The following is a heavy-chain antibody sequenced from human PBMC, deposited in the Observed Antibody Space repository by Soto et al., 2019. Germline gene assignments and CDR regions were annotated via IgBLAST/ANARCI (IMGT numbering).Heavy chain of an antibody. CDR1: GFTFSSYS. D-gene: IGHD6-19*01. V-gene: IGHV3-21*01. CDR3: ARYLIAVTGPRVMDV. Sequence: GGYLRLSCAASGFTFSSYSMNWVRQAPGKGLEWVSSISSSGSYIYYADSVKGRFTISRDNAKNSLYLQMNSLRAEDTAVYYCARYLIAVTGPRVMDVWGQGSTVTVSS. CDR2: ISSSGSYI. J-gene: IGHJ6*02.